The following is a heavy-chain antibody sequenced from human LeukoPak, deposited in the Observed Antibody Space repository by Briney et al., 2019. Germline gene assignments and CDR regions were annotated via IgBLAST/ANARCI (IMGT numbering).Heavy chain of an antibody. CDR1: GYTFTSYY. CDR2: INPSGGST. J-gene: IGHJ4*02. Sequence: GASVKVSCKASGYTFTSYYMHWVRQPPGQGLEWMGIINPSGGSTSYAQKFQGRVTMTRDTSTSTVYMELSSLRSEDTAVYYCARGLGDYYDTSDYYYAVPAHWGQGTLVTVSS. V-gene: IGHV1-46*01. CDR3: ARGLGDYYDTSDYYYAVPAH. D-gene: IGHD3-22*01.